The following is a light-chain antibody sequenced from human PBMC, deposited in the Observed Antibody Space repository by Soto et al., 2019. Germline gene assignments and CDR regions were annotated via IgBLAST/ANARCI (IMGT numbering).Light chain of an antibody. CDR2: EAS. J-gene: IGKJ1*01. Sequence: EIVLTQSPATLSLSPGERATLSCRASQSVNNFLAWYQQRPGQAPRLLMYEASNRATGVPARFSGSGSGTDFTITISSLEPEDFEIYYCQQRRNWPPTFGQGTKVDIK. CDR3: QQRRNWPPT. CDR1: QSVNNF. V-gene: IGKV3-11*01.